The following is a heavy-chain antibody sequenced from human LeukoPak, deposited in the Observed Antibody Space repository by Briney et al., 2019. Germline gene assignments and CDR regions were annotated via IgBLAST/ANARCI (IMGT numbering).Heavy chain of an antibody. V-gene: IGHV4-38-2*01. CDR1: NYSFTSGYC. Sequence: SETLSLTCVDSNYSFTSGYCWGWIRQPPGKGLQWIGSFWHSGSTYYNPSLKSRVTISLDTSKNQFSLKLSSVTAADTAVYYCASLAFTYYDILTGYYNPDYWGQGTLVTVSS. CDR3: ASLAFTYYDILTGYYNPDY. CDR2: FWHSGST. J-gene: IGHJ4*02. D-gene: IGHD3-9*01.